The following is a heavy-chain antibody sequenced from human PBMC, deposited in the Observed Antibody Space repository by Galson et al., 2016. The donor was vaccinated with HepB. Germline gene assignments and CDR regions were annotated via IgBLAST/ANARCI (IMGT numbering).Heavy chain of an antibody. CDR3: AKDRGYYAMDV. D-gene: IGHD3-10*01. V-gene: IGHV3-30-3*01. CDR1: GFAFSGSA. Sequence: SLRLSCAASGFAFSGSAMHWVRQAPGKGLEWVAAISYHGSDKYYADSVKGRATISRDNSNNTLYLQMTSLSPEDTAVYYCAKDRGYYAMDVWGQGTTVTVSS. J-gene: IGHJ6*02. CDR2: ISYHGSDK.